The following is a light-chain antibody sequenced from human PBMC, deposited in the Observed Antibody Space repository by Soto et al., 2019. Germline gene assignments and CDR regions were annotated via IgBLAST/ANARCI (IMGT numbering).Light chain of an antibody. Sequence: VLTQSPGTLSVSPGERVTVTCGASQSVTGNYLAWYQQKPGQAPRLLIYGASYSATGIPDRFSGSGSGTDFSLTISILEPEDFAVYCCQQYGSTPPTFGQGTKVEMK. J-gene: IGKJ1*01. V-gene: IGKV3-20*01. CDR3: QQYGSTPPT. CDR2: GAS. CDR1: QSVTGNY.